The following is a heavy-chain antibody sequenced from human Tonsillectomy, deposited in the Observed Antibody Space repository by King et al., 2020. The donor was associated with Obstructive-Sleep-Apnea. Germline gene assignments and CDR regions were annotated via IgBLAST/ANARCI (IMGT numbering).Heavy chain of an antibody. J-gene: IGHJ4*02. Sequence: VQLVESGGGLVQPGGSLRLSCAASGFTVSNNYMSWVRPAPGKGREWVSLIYTGGSTYYADSAKGRFTISRDNSKNTVYLQMNSLRAEDTAVYYCARVVGGTVYWGQGTLVTVSS. CDR3: ARVVGGTVY. V-gene: IGHV3-66*01. D-gene: IGHD1-26*01. CDR1: GFTVSNNY. CDR2: IYTGGST.